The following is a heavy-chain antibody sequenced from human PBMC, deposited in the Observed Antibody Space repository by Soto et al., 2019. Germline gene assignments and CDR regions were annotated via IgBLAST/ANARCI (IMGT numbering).Heavy chain of an antibody. V-gene: IGHV3-33*01. CDR1: GFTFSSYG. Sequence: GGSLRLSCAASGFTFSSYGMHWVRQAPGKGLEWVAVIWYDGSNKYYADSVKGRFTISRDNSKNTLYLQMNSLRAEDTAVYYCARVKADTAMTYYYYGMDVWGQGTTVTVSS. D-gene: IGHD5-18*01. CDR3: ARVKADTAMTYYYYGMDV. CDR2: IWYDGSNK. J-gene: IGHJ6*02.